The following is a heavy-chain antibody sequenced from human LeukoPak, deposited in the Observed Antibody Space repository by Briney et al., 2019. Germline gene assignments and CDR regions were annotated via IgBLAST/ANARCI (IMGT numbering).Heavy chain of an antibody. CDR3: ARAPDRGY. V-gene: IGHV1-2*02. D-gene: IGHD3-10*01. CDR1: GYTFTDYF. Sequence: GASVKVSCKASGYTFTDYFMNWVRQAPGQGLEWMGWINPKSGGTVYAQKFQGRVTMTRDTSSSTAYMELSRLRFDDTVVYYCARAPDRGYWGQGTLVTVSS. J-gene: IGHJ4*02. CDR2: INPKSGGT.